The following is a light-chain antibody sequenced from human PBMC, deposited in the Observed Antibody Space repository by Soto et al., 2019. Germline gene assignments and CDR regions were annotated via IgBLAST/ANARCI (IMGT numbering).Light chain of an antibody. CDR3: QSYDSSLRGRV. CDR1: SSNIGAGYD. Sequence: QSVLTQPPSVSGAPGQTVTISCTGSSSNIGAGYDVHWYQQLPGTAPKLLISGNSNRPSGVPDRFSGSKSGTSASLAITGLQAEDEADYYCQSYDSSLRGRVFGGGTKLTVL. J-gene: IGLJ3*02. V-gene: IGLV1-40*01. CDR2: GNS.